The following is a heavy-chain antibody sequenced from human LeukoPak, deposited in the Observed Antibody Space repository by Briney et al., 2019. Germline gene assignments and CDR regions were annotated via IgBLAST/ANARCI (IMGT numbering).Heavy chain of an antibody. CDR1: GYTFTSYA. CDR3: AREPRRAIFGVAPNPYYFDY. V-gene: IGHV1-18*01. Sequence: ASVKVSCKASGYTFTSYAISWVRQAPGQGLEWMGWISAYNGNTNYAQKLQGRVTMTTDTSTSTAYMELRSLRSDDTAVYYCAREPRRAIFGVAPNPYYFDYWGQGTLVTVSS. D-gene: IGHD3-3*01. CDR2: ISAYNGNT. J-gene: IGHJ4*02.